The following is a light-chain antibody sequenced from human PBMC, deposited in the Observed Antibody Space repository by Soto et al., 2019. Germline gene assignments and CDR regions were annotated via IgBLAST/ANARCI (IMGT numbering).Light chain of an antibody. V-gene: IGKV3-20*01. CDR3: QHYNTYLLT. Sequence: EIVLTQSPGTLSLSPGERATLSCRASQSVSSSDLAWYQQKPGQAPRILIYGASSRATGIPDRFSGSGSGTDFTLTISSLQPDDFATYYCQHYNTYLLTFGGGTKVEIK. J-gene: IGKJ4*01. CDR2: GAS. CDR1: QSVSSSD.